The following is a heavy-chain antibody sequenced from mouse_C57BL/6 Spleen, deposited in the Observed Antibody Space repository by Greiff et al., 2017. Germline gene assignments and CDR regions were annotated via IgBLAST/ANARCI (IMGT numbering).Heavy chain of an antibody. Sequence: VQLQQSGTVLARPGASVKMSCKTSGYTFTSYWMHWVKQRPGQGLEWIGAIYPGNSDTSYNQKFKGKAKLTAVTSASTAYMELSSLTNEDSAVYYCTCQGYDEEGFDYWGQGTTLTVSS. CDR3: TCQGYDEEGFDY. V-gene: IGHV1-5*01. D-gene: IGHD2-2*01. J-gene: IGHJ2*01. CDR1: GYTFTSYW. CDR2: IYPGNSDT.